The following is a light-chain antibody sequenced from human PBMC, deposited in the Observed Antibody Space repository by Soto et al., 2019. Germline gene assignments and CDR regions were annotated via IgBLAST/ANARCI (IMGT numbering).Light chain of an antibody. CDR1: QSISTN. J-gene: IGKJ1*01. V-gene: IGKV3-15*01. CDR3: QQYDNWPPWT. Sequence: EIVMAQSPATLSVSPGERATLSCRASQSISTNVAWYQQKPGQAPRLLIYGASTRATGIPARFSGSGSGTEFTLTIGSLLSEDFAVYYCQQYDNWPPWTFGQGTKVDSK. CDR2: GAS.